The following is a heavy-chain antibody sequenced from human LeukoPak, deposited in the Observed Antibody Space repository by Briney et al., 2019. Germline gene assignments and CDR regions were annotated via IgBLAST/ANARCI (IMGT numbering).Heavy chain of an antibody. J-gene: IGHJ4*02. V-gene: IGHV5-51*01. CDR2: IYPDDSDA. CDR1: GYSFTNYW. D-gene: IGHD1-26*01. CDR3: ARRGSGTYYDYYSDF. Sequence: GESLKISCKASGYSFTNYWIGWVRQMPEKGLEWMGIIYPDDSDATYSPSFQGQVTISADKSINTAYLQWSSLRASDTAMYYCARRGSGTYYDYYSDFWGQGTLVTVSS.